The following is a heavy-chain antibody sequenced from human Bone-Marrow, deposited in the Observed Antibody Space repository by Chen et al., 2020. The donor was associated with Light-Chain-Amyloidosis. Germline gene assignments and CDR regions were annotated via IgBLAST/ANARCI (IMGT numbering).Heavy chain of an antibody. CDR3: AGDRGWFDP. J-gene: IGHJ5*02. Sequence: EVQLVESGGGLVQPGGSLRLSCAASGFSFRSYWMTWVRQVSGKGLEWVAKMKEDGSEKYYVDSVEGRFTISRDNAKNSLYLQMNNLRVEDTAVYYCAGDRGWFDPWGQGTLVTVSS. CDR1: GFSFRSYW. V-gene: IGHV3-7*01. CDR2: MKEDGSEK.